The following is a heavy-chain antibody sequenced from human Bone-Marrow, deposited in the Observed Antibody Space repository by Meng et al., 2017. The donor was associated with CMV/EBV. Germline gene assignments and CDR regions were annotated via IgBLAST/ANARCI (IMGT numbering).Heavy chain of an antibody. D-gene: IGHD3-10*01. J-gene: IGHJ4*02. CDR3: ARAGRMVQPPHYYFDY. V-gene: IGHV3-53*01. CDR1: GFTVSSNY. CDR2: IYSGGST. Sequence: GGSLRLSCAASGFTVSSNYMSWVRQAPGKGLEWVSVIYSGGSTYYADSVKGRFTISRDNSKNTLYLQMNSLRAEDTAVYYCARAGRMVQPPHYYFDYWGQGTLVTVSS.